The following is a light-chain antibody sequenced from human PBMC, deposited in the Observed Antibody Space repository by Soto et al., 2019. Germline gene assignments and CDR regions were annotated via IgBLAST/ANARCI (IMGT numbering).Light chain of an antibody. CDR3: AAWDDSLNGAV. J-gene: IGLJ2*01. CDR1: SSNIGSNN. Sequence: QSALTQPPSASGTPGQRVTICCSGSSSNIGSNNVNWYQQLPGTAPKLLMFSNNQRPSGVPDRFSGSRSGTSASLAISGLQSEDEADYYCAAWDDSLNGAVFGGGTKVTVL. CDR2: SNN. V-gene: IGLV1-44*01.